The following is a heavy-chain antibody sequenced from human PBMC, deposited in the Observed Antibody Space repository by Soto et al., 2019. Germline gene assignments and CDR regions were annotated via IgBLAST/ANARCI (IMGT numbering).Heavy chain of an antibody. Sequence: EVQLVESGGGLVQPGGSLRLACAASGFTFSNYAMDWVRQAPGKGLEWISYITGDSGTVLYADSVKGRFTISRDNAKNSXSLQMSSLRVEDTAVYYCARDPGYYDSSGSNDAFDVWGQGIMVTVSS. D-gene: IGHD3-22*01. V-gene: IGHV3-48*01. CDR2: ITGDSGTV. J-gene: IGHJ3*01. CDR1: GFTFSNYA. CDR3: ARDPGYYDSSGSNDAFDV.